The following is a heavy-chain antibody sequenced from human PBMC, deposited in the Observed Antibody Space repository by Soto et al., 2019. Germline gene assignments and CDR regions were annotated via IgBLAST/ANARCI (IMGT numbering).Heavy chain of an antibody. Sequence: QVQLQESGPGLVKPSETLSLTCTVSGGSISSYYWSWIRQPPGKGLEWIGYIYYSGSTNYNPSLKSRDTISVDTSKNQFSLKLSYVTAADTAVYYCARGGYYDILTGYYSQHLFDYWGQGTLVTVSS. CDR1: GGSISSYY. CDR3: ARGGYYDILTGYYSQHLFDY. CDR2: IYYSGST. V-gene: IGHV4-59*01. J-gene: IGHJ4*02. D-gene: IGHD3-9*01.